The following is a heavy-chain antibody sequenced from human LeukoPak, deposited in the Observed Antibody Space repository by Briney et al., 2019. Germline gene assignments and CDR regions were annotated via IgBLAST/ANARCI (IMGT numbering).Heavy chain of an antibody. CDR1: GGSISSHY. D-gene: IGHD1-26*01. CDR2: IYYSGST. CDR3: ARRKLAGASPFDY. J-gene: IGHJ4*02. Sequence: SETLSLTCTVSGGSISSHYWSWIRQPPGKGLEWIGYIYYSGSTNYNPSLKSRVTISVDTSKNQFSLKLSSVTAADTAVYYCARRKLAGASPFDYWGQGTLVTVSS. V-gene: IGHV4-59*11.